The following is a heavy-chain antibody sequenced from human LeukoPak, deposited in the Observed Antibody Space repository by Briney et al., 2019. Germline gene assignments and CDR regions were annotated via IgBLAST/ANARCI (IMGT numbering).Heavy chain of an antibody. D-gene: IGHD2-21*02. V-gene: IGHV3-20*01. CDR1: GFTYDDYG. CDR2: INWNGGST. Sequence: GGSLRLSCAASGFTYDDYGMSLVRQAPGKGLEWVSGINWNGGSTGYADSVKGRFTISRDNAKNSLYLQMNSLRAEDTALYHCARVDLVTASYGMDVWGQGTTVTVSS. J-gene: IGHJ6*02. CDR3: ARVDLVTASYGMDV.